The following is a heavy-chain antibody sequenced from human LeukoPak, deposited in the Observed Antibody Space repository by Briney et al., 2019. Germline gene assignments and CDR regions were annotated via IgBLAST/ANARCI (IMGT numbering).Heavy chain of an antibody. J-gene: IGHJ4*02. CDR1: GYTFSGYY. V-gene: IGHV1-2*02. CDR2: INPNSGGT. D-gene: IGHD3-10*01. Sequence: ASVKVSCKASGYTFSGYYMHWVRQAPGQGLEWMGWINPNSGGTDYAQKFQGRVTMTRDTSTSTAYMELSRLRSDDTAVYYCASGDRVTMLRGGNIGYFDYWGQGTLVTVSS. CDR3: ASGDRVTMLRGGNIGYFDY.